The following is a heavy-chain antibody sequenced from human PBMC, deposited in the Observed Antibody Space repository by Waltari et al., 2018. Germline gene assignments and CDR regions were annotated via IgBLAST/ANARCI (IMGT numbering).Heavy chain of an antibody. V-gene: IGHV1-2*02. Sequence: QVQLVQSGTEVKEPGASVKVSCKASGYTFTGYYMHWVRQAPGQGLEWRGWISANRGGTNYAQKFQGRVTMTTDTSISTVYMELSRLKSDDTAGYYCARKEGYGYSTLWGQGTLVTVSS. CDR3: ARKEGYGYSTL. D-gene: IGHD5-18*01. CDR2: ISANRGGT. CDR1: GYTFTGYY. J-gene: IGHJ4*02.